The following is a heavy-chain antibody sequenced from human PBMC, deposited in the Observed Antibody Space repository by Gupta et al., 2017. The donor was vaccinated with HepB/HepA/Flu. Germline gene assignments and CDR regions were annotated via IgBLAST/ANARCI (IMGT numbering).Heavy chain of an antibody. J-gene: IGHJ4*02. Sequence: EVQLVESGVGLVQPGRSLRLSCTASGFTFGDYAMSWVRQAPGKGLEWVGVIRSKAYGGTTEYAESVKGRFTISRDDSKSSADLQMKSLKTEDTAVYYCTRDDVDTAMPAPGDYGGQGTLVTVSS. CDR1: GFTFGDYA. CDR2: IRSKAYGGTT. V-gene: IGHV3-49*04. CDR3: TRDDVDTAMPAPGDY. D-gene: IGHD5-18*01.